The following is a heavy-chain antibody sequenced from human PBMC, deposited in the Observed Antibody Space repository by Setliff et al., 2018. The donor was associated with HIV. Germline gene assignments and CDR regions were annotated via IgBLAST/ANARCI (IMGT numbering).Heavy chain of an antibody. CDR2: IYYTGST. V-gene: IGHV4-59*01. D-gene: IGHD3-16*01. CDR1: GGSIRSDY. Sequence: SETLSLTCAVFGGSIRSDYWSWTRQPPGKTMEWIGYIYYTGSTTYNASLKSRVTISIASSKKQFSLELRSATTADTAVYYCARGPRGSPAHWGQGTLVTVSS. CDR3: ARGPRGSPAH. J-gene: IGHJ4*02.